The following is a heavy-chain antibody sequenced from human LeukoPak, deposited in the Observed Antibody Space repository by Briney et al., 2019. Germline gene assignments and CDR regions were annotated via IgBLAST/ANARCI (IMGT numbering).Heavy chain of an antibody. J-gene: IGHJ6*03. V-gene: IGHV1-69*13. CDR1: GGTFSSYA. CDR3: ARALVSGAAAGSVYYYYMDV. Sequence: SVKVSCKASGGTFSSYAISWVRQAPGQGLEWMGGIIPIFGTANYAQKFQGRVTITADESTSTAYMELSSVRSEDTAVYYCARALVSGAAAGSVYYYYMDVWGKGTTVTVSS. D-gene: IGHD6-13*01. CDR2: IIPIFGTA.